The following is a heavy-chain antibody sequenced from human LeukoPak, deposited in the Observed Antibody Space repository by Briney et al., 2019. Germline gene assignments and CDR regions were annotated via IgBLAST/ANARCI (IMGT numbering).Heavy chain of an antibody. Sequence: SETLSLTCTVSGGSIIDYYWSWIRQSAGKGLEWIGRIYTSGSTNYNPSLKSRVTMSVDTSKNQFSLKLTSVTAADTAVYYCARDRNYGSGNLFDYWGQGTLVTVPS. CDR1: GGSIIDYY. CDR3: ARDRNYGSGNLFDY. D-gene: IGHD3-10*01. V-gene: IGHV4-4*07. J-gene: IGHJ4*02. CDR2: IYTSGST.